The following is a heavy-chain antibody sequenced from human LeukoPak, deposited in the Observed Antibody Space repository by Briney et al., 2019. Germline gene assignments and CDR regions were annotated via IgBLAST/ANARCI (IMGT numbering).Heavy chain of an antibody. V-gene: IGHV3-21*01. Sequence: GGFLRLSCAASGFTFSSYSMNWVRQAPGKGLEWVSSISSSSSYVYYADSVKGRFTISRDNAKNSLYLQMNSLRAEDTAVYYCASWITHLFDYWGQGTLVTVSS. CDR2: ISSSSSYV. J-gene: IGHJ4*02. CDR1: GFTFSSYS. CDR3: ASWITHLFDY. D-gene: IGHD3-16*01.